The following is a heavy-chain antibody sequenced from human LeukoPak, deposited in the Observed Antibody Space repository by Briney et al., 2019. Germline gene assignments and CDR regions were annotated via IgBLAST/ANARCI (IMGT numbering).Heavy chain of an antibody. CDR2: INHSGST. J-gene: IGHJ6*02. V-gene: IGHV4-34*01. D-gene: IGHD1-26*01. CDR1: GGSFSGYY. Sequence: SETQSLTCAVYGGSFSGYYWNWIRQPPGKGLEWIGEINHSGSTTYNPSLKSRVTISVDTSKNQFSLKLSSVTAADTAVYYCARARGGTYTTFYHYGMDVWGQ. CDR3: ARARGGTYTTFYHYGMDV.